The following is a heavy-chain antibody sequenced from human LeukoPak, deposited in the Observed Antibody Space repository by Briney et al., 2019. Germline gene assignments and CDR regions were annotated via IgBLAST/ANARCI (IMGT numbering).Heavy chain of an antibody. CDR3: ARSGGLQKFDY. D-gene: IGHD4-11*01. V-gene: IGHV3-30-3*01. J-gene: IGHJ4*02. CDR1: EFTFSNYT. CDR2: ISYDGNTI. Sequence: GGSLRLSCAASEFTFSNYTVHWVRQAPGKGLQWVAVISYDGNTIHYADSVKGRFTISRDTSKNTLYLQMNSLRTEDTAVYYCARSGGLQKFDYWGQGTLVTVSS.